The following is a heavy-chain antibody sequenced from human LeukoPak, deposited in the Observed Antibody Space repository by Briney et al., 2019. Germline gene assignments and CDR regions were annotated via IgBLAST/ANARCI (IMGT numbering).Heavy chain of an antibody. CDR3: ARDGSTWPQPFDY. Sequence: SETLSLTCAVSGGSISSNNYYWGWIRQPPGKGLEWIGSIYYSGTTYYNPSLKSRVAMSIDTSKNQFSLKLSSVTAADTAVYYCARDGSTWPQPFDYWGQGTLVTVSS. D-gene: IGHD2-15*01. J-gene: IGHJ4*02. V-gene: IGHV4-39*07. CDR2: IYYSGTT. CDR1: GGSISSNNYY.